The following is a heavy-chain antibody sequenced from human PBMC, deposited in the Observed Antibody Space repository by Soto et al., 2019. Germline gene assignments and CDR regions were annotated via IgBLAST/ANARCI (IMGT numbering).Heavy chain of an antibody. CDR1: GGSISSSNW. V-gene: IGHV4-4*02. D-gene: IGHD2-2*02. CDR2: IYHSGST. CDR3: ARKGTCSSTSCYIGWFDP. J-gene: IGHJ5*02. Sequence: SETLSLTCAVSGGSISSSNWWSWVRQPPGKGLEWIGEIYHSGSTNYNPSLKSRVTISVDKSKNQFSLKLSSVTAADTAVYYCARKGTCSSTSCYIGWFDPWGQGTLVTFSS.